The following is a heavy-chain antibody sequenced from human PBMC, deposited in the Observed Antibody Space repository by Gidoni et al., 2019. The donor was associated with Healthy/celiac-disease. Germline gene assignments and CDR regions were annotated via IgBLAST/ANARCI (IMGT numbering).Heavy chain of an antibody. CDR1: GPPFRRYE. V-gene: IGHV3-48*03. CDR2: IGSSGTTI. D-gene: IGHD1-7*01. CDR3: AKEGGYNWNYRNYYYGMDV. Sequence: EVQLLASGGGLVQPGGSLRLSCAPSGPPFRRYEMHWVRQAPGKGLEWVSYIGSSGTTIYYADSVKGRFTISRDNAKNSLYLQMNSLRAEDTAVYYCAKEGGYNWNYRNYYYGMDVWGQGTTVTVSS. J-gene: IGHJ6*02.